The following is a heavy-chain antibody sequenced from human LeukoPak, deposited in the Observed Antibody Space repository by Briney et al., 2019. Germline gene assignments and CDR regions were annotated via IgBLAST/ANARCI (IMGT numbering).Heavy chain of an antibody. CDR2: IIPIFGTA. Sequence: SVKVSCKASGGTFSSYAISWVRQAPGQGLEWMGGIIPIFGTANYAQKFQGRVTITADKSTSTAYMELRSLRSDDTAVYYCARDLSWELLPMEYWGQGTLVTVSS. CDR3: ARDLSWELLPMEY. D-gene: IGHD1-26*01. CDR1: GGTFSSYA. J-gene: IGHJ4*02. V-gene: IGHV1-69*06.